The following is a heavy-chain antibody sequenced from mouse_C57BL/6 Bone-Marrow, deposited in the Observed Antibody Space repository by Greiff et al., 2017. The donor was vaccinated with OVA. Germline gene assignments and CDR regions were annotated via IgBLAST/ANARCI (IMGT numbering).Heavy chain of an antibody. Sequence: QVQLQQSGAELVRPGASVTLSCKASGYTFTGYEMHWVKQTPMQGLEWIGAIDPYTGGTAYNQNFKSKAILTADKSSSTAYMELRSLTSEDSAVYYCARTTVVATRGFAYWGQGTRVTVSA. J-gene: IGHJ3*01. V-gene: IGHV1-15*01. CDR2: IDPYTGGT. CDR3: ARTTVVATRGFAY. D-gene: IGHD1-1*01. CDR1: GYTFTGYE.